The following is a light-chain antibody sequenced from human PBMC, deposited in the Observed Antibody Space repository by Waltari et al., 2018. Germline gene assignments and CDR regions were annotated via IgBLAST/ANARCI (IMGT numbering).Light chain of an antibody. CDR2: KDT. V-gene: IGLV3-25*02. J-gene: IGLJ2*01. CDR1: ALPRQF. Sequence: SSELTQPPSVSVSPGPTARITCSGDALPRQFASWYQHNPGQAPLIVIYKDTVRPSESHERFGGCRSEETVTLPISGVQEEVEADDYCQTADASGTYKLFGGGTKLTGL. CDR3: QTADASGTYKL.